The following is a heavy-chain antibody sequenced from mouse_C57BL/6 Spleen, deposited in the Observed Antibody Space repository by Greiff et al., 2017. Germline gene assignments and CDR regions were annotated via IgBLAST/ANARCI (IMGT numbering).Heavy chain of an antibody. J-gene: IGHJ1*03. V-gene: IGHV1-50*01. Sequence: VQLQQPGAELVKPGASVKLSCKASGYTFTSYWMQWVKQRPGQGLEWIGGIDPSDSYTNYNQKFKGKATLTVDTSSSTAYMQLSSLTSEDSAVXYCAIPHSRYFDVGGTGTTGTVSS. CDR2: IDPSDSYT. CDR3: AIPHSRYFDV. CDR1: GYTFTSYW.